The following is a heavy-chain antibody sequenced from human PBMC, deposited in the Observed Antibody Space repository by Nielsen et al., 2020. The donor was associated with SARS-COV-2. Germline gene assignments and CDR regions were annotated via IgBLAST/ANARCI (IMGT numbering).Heavy chain of an antibody. CDR2: ISSNGGST. J-gene: IGHJ6*02. CDR1: GFTFSSYA. CDR3: ARGREGKLLWFGELVAHYGMDV. Sequence: GGSLRLSCAASGFTFSSYAMHWVRQAPGKGLEYVSAISSNGGSTYYANSVKGRFTISRDNSKNTLYLQMGSLRAEDMAVYHCARGREGKLLWFGELVAHYGMDVWGQGTTVTVSS. D-gene: IGHD3-10*01. V-gene: IGHV3-64*01.